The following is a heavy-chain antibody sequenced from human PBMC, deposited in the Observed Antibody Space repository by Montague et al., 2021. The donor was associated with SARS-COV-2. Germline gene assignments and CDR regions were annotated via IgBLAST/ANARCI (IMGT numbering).Heavy chain of an antibody. CDR3: ARHLAVGTRGFDI. Sequence: SETLSLTCTVSGGSFNDYYWSWIRQPPGKGPEWIGLIHYTGSTNYNPSLKSRVTISVDTYKNQCSLKLTSVTAADAALYYCARHLAVGTRGFDIWGEGTMVTVSS. CDR2: IHYTGST. D-gene: IGHD6-19*01. CDR1: GGSFNDYY. V-gene: IGHV4-59*08. J-gene: IGHJ3*02.